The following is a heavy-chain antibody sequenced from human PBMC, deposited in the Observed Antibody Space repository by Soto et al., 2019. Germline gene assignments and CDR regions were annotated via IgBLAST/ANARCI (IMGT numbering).Heavy chain of an antibody. Sequence: PSETLSLTCAVSGYSISSGYYWGWIRQPPGKGLEWIGSIYHSGSTYYNPSLKSRVTISVDTSKNQFSLKLSSVTAADTAVYYCARMGEYGDYVFYYYYGMDVWGQGTTVTVYS. J-gene: IGHJ6*02. CDR2: IYHSGST. CDR1: GYSISSGYY. CDR3: ARMGEYGDYVFYYYYGMDV. D-gene: IGHD4-17*01. V-gene: IGHV4-38-2*01.